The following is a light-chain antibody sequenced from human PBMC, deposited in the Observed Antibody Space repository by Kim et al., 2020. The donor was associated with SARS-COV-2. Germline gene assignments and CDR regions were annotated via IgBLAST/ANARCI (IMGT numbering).Light chain of an antibody. Sequence: AAVGDRVTITWRASQGISNWLAWYQQKPGKAPKLLIYGASTLQSGVPSRFSGSGSGTDFTLTISSLQPEDFATYYCQQANSYLALTFGGGTKLEI. CDR1: QGISNW. J-gene: IGKJ4*01. V-gene: IGKV1-12*01. CDR3: QQANSYLALT. CDR2: GAS.